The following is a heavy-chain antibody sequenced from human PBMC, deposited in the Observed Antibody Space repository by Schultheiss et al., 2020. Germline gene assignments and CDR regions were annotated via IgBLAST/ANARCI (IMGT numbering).Heavy chain of an antibody. J-gene: IGHJ5*02. Sequence: GGSLRLSCAASGFTFSSFAMNWVRQAPGKGLEWVSGSSGSGGSTYYADSVKGRFTISRDNSKNTLYLQMNSLRAEDTAVYYCARGRGAWFDPWGQGTLVTVSS. CDR3: ARGRGAWFDP. CDR2: SSGSGGST. D-gene: IGHD1-26*01. V-gene: IGHV3-23*01. CDR1: GFTFSSFA.